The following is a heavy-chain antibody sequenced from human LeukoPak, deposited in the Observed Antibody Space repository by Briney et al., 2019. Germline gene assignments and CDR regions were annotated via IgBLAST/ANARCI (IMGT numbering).Heavy chain of an antibody. D-gene: IGHD5-18*01. Sequence: SETLSLTCAVSGGSISSSNWWSWVRQPPGKGLEWIREIYHSGSTNYNPSLKSRVTISVDKFKNQFSLKLSSVTAADTAVYYCARERGYSYGPYYYYGMDVWGQGTTVTVSS. CDR3: ARERGYSYGPYYYYGMDV. CDR1: GGSISSSNW. V-gene: IGHV4-4*02. J-gene: IGHJ6*02. CDR2: IYHSGST.